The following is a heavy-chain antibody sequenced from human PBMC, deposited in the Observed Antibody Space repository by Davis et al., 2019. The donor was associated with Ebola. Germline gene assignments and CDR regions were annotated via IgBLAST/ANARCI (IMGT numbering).Heavy chain of an antibody. Sequence: ASVKVSCKASGFSFTNYGISWVRQAPGQGLEWMGWTSGYNDDATYEEKFQGRVTMTADTSANTAYVEVRRLTSDDTAMYYCARDREYSLQGLDYWGQGTLVTVSS. CDR1: GFSFTNYG. V-gene: IGHV1-18*01. D-gene: IGHD4-11*01. CDR3: ARDREYSLQGLDY. J-gene: IGHJ4*02. CDR2: TSGYNDDA.